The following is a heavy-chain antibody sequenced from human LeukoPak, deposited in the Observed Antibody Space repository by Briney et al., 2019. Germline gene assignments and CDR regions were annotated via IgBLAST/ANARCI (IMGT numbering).Heavy chain of an antibody. CDR1: GGSFSGYY. V-gene: IGHV4-34*01. J-gene: IGHJ4*02. CDR2: INHSGST. Sequence: SETLSLTCAVLGGSFSGYYWSWIRQPPGKGLEWIGEINHSGSTNYNPSLKNRVTISVDTSKNQFSLKLSSVTAADTAVYYCARGPLGSSSDYWGQGTLVTVSS. CDR3: ARGPLGSSSDY. D-gene: IGHD6-6*01.